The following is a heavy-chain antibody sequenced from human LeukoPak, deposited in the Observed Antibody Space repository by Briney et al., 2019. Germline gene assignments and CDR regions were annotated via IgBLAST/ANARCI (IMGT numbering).Heavy chain of an antibody. V-gene: IGHV3-23*01. D-gene: IGHD2-2*01. CDR3: AKVGDCSSTSCPDAFDI. J-gene: IGHJ3*02. Sequence: GGSLRLSCAASGGTFSSYAMRWVRQAPGKGGEGGSAISCSGGSTYYADSVKGRFTISRDNSKNTLYLQMNSLRAADTAVYYCAKVGDCSSTSCPDAFDIWGQRTMVTVSS. CDR1: GGTFSSYA. CDR2: ISCSGGST.